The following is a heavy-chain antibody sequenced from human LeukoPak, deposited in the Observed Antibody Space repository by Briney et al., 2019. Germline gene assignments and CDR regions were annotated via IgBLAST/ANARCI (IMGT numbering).Heavy chain of an antibody. J-gene: IGHJ4*02. Sequence: SETLSLTCSVSGDPISSSSYYWGWIRQPPGRGLEWIGSIYYSGTTYYNPSLKSRVTISVGTSKNQFSLKLSSVTAADTAVYYCARARRSTIGYWGQGTLVTVSS. D-gene: IGHD2-2*01. V-gene: IGHV4-39*07. CDR2: IYYSGTT. CDR1: GDPISSSSYY. CDR3: ARARRSTIGY.